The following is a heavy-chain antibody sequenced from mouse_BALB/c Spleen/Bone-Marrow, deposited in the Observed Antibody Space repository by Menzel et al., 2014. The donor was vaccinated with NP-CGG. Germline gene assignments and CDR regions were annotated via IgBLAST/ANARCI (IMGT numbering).Heavy chain of an antibody. Sequence: VKLMESGPGLVAPSQSLSITCTVSGFSLTSYGVHWVRQPPGKGLEWLGVIWAGGSTNYNSALMSRLSISKDNSRSQVFLKMNSLQTDDTAMYYCARSTMITEGFAYWGQGTLVTVSA. CDR2: IWAGGST. V-gene: IGHV2-9*02. D-gene: IGHD2-4*01. CDR1: GFSLTSYG. J-gene: IGHJ3*01. CDR3: ARSTMITEGFAY.